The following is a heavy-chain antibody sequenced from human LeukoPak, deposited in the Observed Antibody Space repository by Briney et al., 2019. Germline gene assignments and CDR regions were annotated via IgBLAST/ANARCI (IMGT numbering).Heavy chain of an antibody. D-gene: IGHD2-2*01. CDR3: ARTVVVPAALLRYYYYYMDV. Sequence: PSQTLSLTCTVSGGSISSGGYYWSWIRQHPGKGLEWIGYIYYSGSTYYNPCRKSRVTISVDTSKNQFSLKPSSVTAADTAVHYCARTVVVPAALLRYYYYYMDVWGKGTTVTVSS. V-gene: IGHV4-31*03. CDR2: IYYSGST. J-gene: IGHJ6*03. CDR1: GGSISSGGYY.